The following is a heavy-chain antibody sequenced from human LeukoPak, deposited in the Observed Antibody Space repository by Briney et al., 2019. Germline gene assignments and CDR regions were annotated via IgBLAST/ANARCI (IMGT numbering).Heavy chain of an antibody. J-gene: IGHJ6*03. Sequence: PGGSLRVSCAASGFTFSNAWMSWVRQAPGKGLEWVGRIKSKTAGGTTDYAAPVKGRFTISRDNSKNTLYLQMNSLRAEDTAVYYCAKEDYETRVGRGYSYRYSYYYYYMDVWGKGTTVTISS. CDR1: GFTFSNAW. D-gene: IGHD5-18*01. CDR3: AKEDYETRVGRGYSYRYSYYYYYMDV. CDR2: IKSKTAGGTT. V-gene: IGHV3-15*01.